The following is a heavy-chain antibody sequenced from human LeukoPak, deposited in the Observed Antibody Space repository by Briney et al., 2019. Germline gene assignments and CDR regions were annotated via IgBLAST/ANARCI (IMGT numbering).Heavy chain of an antibody. J-gene: IGHJ4*02. D-gene: IGHD3-9*01. V-gene: IGHV3-21*04. Sequence: PGGSLRLSCAASGFTFSSYSMNWVRQAPGKGLEWVSSISSSSSYIYYADSVKGRFTISRDNAKNSLYLQMNSLRAEDTAMYYCARHLIVDSFSSYFEYWGQGTLVTVSS. CDR1: GFTFSSYS. CDR3: ARHLIVDSFSSYFEY. CDR2: ISSSSSYI.